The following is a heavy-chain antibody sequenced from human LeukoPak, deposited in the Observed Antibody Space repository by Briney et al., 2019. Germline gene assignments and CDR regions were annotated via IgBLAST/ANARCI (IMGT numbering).Heavy chain of an antibody. V-gene: IGHV1-2*02. Sequence: ASVKVSCKASGYTFTGYYMHWVRQAPGQGLEWMGWINPNSGGTNYAQKFQGRVTMTRDTSISTAYMELSRLRSDDTAVYYCATQYDSSGYSTYWGQGTLVTVSS. D-gene: IGHD3-22*01. CDR3: ATQYDSSGYSTY. CDR1: GYTFTGYY. CDR2: INPNSGGT. J-gene: IGHJ4*02.